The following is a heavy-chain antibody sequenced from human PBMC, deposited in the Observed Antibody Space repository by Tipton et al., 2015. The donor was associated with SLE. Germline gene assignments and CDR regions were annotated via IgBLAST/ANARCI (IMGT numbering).Heavy chain of an antibody. CDR3: ARDRGDYDFWSGYSVGMDV. Sequence: GSLRLSCAASTFTFSNYWMSWVRQAPGKGLEWVANIKQDGTEKYYVDSVKGRFTISRDNAKNSLYLQMNSLRAEDTAVYYCARDRGDYDFWSGYSVGMDVWGQGTTVTVSS. D-gene: IGHD3-3*01. J-gene: IGHJ6*02. V-gene: IGHV3-7*01. CDR1: TFTFSNYW. CDR2: IKQDGTEK.